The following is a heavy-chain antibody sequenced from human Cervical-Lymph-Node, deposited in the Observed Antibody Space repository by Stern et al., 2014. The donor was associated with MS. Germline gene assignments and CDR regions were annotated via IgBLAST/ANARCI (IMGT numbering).Heavy chain of an antibody. Sequence: QVQLQESGPGLVKPSQTLSLTCTVSGGSVSSGSRYRSWIRQHPGTGLEWIGYISYSGNTYYSPSLQSRLTISMDTSKNQFSLKLRSVTATDTAIYYCARVTEFLRFFYPDYWGQGTLVTVSS. CDR2: ISYSGNT. CDR1: GGSVSSGSRY. V-gene: IGHV4-31*03. J-gene: IGHJ4*02. D-gene: IGHD3-3*01. CDR3: ARVTEFLRFFYPDY.